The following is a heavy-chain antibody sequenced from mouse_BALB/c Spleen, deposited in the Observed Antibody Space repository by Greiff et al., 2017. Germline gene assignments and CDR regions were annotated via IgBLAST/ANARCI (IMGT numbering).Heavy chain of an antibody. V-gene: IGHV6-7*02. J-gene: IGHJ3*01. CDR1: GFTFSDYW. Sequence: EVKLDETGGGLVQPGRPMKLSCVASGFTFSDYWMNWVRQSPEKGLEWVAQSRNKPYNYETYYSDSVKGRFTISRDDSKSSVYLQMNNLRAEDMGIYYCTSGNRRFAYWGQGTLVTVSA. CDR2: SRNKPYNYET. D-gene: IGHD2-1*01. CDR3: TSGNRRFAY.